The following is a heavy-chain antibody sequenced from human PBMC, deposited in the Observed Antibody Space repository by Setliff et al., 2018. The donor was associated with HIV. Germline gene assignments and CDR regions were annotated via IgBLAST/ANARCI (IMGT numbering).Heavy chain of an antibody. V-gene: IGHV4-34*01. D-gene: IGHD5-12*01. Sequence: TLSLTCAVYGGSFSEYYWSWIRQSPGKGLEWIGEINHSGSTHYNPPLKSRATISVDTSKNQFSLRLNSVTAADTAVYYCARGATLLPGYSDRWEYFYMDVWGKGTMVTVSS. J-gene: IGHJ6*03. CDR3: ARGATLLPGYSDRWEYFYMDV. CDR2: INHSGST. CDR1: GGSFSEYY.